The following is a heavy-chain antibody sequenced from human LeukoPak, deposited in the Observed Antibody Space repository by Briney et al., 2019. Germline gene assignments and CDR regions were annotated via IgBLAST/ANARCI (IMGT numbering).Heavy chain of an antibody. Sequence: GGSLRLSCAASGFTFSSYAMSWVRQAPGKGLEWVSAISGSGGSTYYSDSVNGRFTISRDNSKNTLYLQMNGLRAEDTAVYYCAKATPAHSSGLTVLDYWGQGTLVTVSS. CDR1: GFTFSSYA. D-gene: IGHD3-22*01. V-gene: IGHV3-23*01. J-gene: IGHJ4*02. CDR3: AKATPAHSSGLTVLDY. CDR2: ISGSGGST.